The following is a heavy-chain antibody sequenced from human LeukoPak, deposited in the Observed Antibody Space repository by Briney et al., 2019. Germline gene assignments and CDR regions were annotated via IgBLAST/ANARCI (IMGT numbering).Heavy chain of an antibody. V-gene: IGHV3-21*01. CDR3: ARERRNRHFDY. CDR2: ISSSSSYI. CDR1: GFTFSRYS. Sequence: GGSLRLSCAASGFTFSRYSMNWVRQAPGKGLEWDSSISSSSSYIYYADSVQGRFTISRDNAKNSLYLQMNSLRAEDTAVYYCARERRNRHFDYWGQGTLVTVSS. J-gene: IGHJ4*02.